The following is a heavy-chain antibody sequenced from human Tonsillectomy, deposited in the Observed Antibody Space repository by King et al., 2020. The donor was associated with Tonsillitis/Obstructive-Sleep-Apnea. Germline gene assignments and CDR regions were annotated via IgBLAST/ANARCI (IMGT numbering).Heavy chain of an antibody. CDR3: AREGIYDSSGYADAFDI. CDR2: ISYDGTNK. V-gene: IGHV3-30*04. J-gene: IGHJ3*02. Sequence: QLVQSGGGVVQPGRSLRLSCAASGFSFSSYAIHWVRQAPGEGLEWVAIISYDGTNKYYADSVTGRFTISRDNSKNTLDLQMNSLRAEDTAVYYCAREGIYDSSGYADAFDIWGQGTMVTVSS. CDR1: GFSFSSYA. D-gene: IGHD3-22*01.